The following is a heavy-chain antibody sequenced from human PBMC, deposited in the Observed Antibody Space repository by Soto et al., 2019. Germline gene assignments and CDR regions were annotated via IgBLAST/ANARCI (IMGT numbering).Heavy chain of an antibody. CDR1: GFTFSNVW. J-gene: IGHJ4*02. CDR2: IKSKTDGETT. D-gene: IGHD5-18*01. V-gene: IGHV3-15*01. Sequence: PGGSLRLSCAASGFTFSNVWMSWVRQAPGKGLEWVGRIKSKTDGETTDYAAPVRGRFTISRDDSKNILYLQMNSLITEDTAVYYCTTAHRWEIQPYDYWGQGTLVTVSS. CDR3: TTAHRWEIQPYDY.